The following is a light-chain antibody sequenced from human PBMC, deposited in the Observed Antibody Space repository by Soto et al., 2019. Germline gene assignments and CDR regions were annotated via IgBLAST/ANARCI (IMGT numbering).Light chain of an antibody. Sequence: DIQMTQSPSSVSVSIGDRVTITCRASQSISTYLNWYEQKPGKAPNLLIYGASTLQSGVPSRFSGGGSGTSFTLTISSLQPEDFATYYCQQLLSYPITFGQGTRLEI. CDR1: QSISTY. CDR2: GAS. CDR3: QQLLSYPIT. V-gene: IGKV1-9*01. J-gene: IGKJ5*01.